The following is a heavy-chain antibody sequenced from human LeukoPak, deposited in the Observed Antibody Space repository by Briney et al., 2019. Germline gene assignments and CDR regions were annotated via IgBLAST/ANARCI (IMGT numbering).Heavy chain of an antibody. CDR2: IWYDGSNK. CDR1: GFTFSSYG. Sequence: PGGSLRLSCAASGFTFSSYGMHWVRQAPGKGLEWVAVIWYDGSNKYYADSVKGRFTISRDNSKNTLYLQMNSLRAEDTAVYYCARDPRGYCSGGSCYSGYFDYWGQGTLVTVSS. CDR3: ARDPRGYCSGGSCYSGYFDY. J-gene: IGHJ4*02. V-gene: IGHV3-33*01. D-gene: IGHD2-15*01.